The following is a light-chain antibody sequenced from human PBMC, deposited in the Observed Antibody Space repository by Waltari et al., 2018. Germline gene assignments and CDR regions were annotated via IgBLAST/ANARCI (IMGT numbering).Light chain of an antibody. J-gene: IGLJ3*02. CDR3: QSYDTTLSGWV. V-gene: IGLV1-40*01. Sequence: QSLLTQPPAVSGAPGQRITISCTGRNSNIGAGYDVHWYQQLPRAAPKLLIYGSFNRPSGVPDRFSGSKAGTSASLAITGLQAEDEADYYCQSYDTTLSGWVFGGGTKLTVL. CDR2: GSF. CDR1: NSNIGAGYD.